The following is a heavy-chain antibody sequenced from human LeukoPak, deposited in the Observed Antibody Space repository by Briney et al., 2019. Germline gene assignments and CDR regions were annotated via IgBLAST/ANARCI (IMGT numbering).Heavy chain of an antibody. V-gene: IGHV3-66*01. Sequence: GGSLRLSCAASGFTVSSNYMSWVRQAPGKGLEWVSVIYSGGSTYYADSVKGRFTISRDNSKNTLYLQMNSLRAEDTAVYYCARATYYDILRADYWGLGTLVTVSS. J-gene: IGHJ4*02. CDR1: GFTVSSNY. CDR2: IYSGGST. D-gene: IGHD3-9*01. CDR3: ARATYYDILRADY.